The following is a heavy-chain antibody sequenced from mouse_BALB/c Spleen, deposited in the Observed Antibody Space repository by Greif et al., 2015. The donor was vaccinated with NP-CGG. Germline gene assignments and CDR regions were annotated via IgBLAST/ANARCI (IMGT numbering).Heavy chain of an antibody. J-gene: IGHJ3*01. D-gene: IGHD1-2*01. Sequence: QVHVKQSGAELVRPGTSVKISCKASGYTFTNYWLGWVKQRPGHGLEWIGDIYPGGGYTNYNEKFKGKATLTADTSSSTAYMQLSSLTSEDSAVYFCASEHYYGYGFAYWGQGTLVTVSA. CDR1: GYTFTNYW. CDR2: IYPGGGYT. CDR3: ASEHYYGYGFAY. V-gene: IGHV1-63*02.